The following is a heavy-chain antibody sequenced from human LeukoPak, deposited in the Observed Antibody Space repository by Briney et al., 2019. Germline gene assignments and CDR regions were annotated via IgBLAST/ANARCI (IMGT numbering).Heavy chain of an antibody. Sequence: GGSLRLSCAASGFTFSSYSMNWVRQAPGKGLEWVSYTSSSSSTIYYADSVKGRFTISRDNAKNSLYLQMNSLRAEDTAAYYCAKDEGALVPYYFDYWGQGTLVTVSS. D-gene: IGHD1-26*01. V-gene: IGHV3-48*04. CDR1: GFTFSSYS. CDR3: AKDEGALVPYYFDY. J-gene: IGHJ4*02. CDR2: TSSSSSTI.